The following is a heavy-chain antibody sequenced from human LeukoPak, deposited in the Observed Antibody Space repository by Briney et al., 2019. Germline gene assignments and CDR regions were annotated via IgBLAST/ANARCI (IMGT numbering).Heavy chain of an antibody. CDR1: GYTFTNYG. CDR3: ARVHDYGDYVGSWFDP. V-gene: IGHV1-18*01. Sequence: ASVKVSCKASGYTFTNYGISWVRQAPGQGLEWMGWISVYNGNTNYAQKLQGRVTMTTDTSTSTAYMELRSLRSDDTAVYYCARVHDYGDYVGSWFDPWGQGTLVTVSS. J-gene: IGHJ5*02. CDR2: ISVYNGNT. D-gene: IGHD4-17*01.